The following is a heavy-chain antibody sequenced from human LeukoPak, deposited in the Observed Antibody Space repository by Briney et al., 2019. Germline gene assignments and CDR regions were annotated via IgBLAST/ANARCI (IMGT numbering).Heavy chain of an antibody. Sequence: ASVKVSCKASGYTFTSYGISWVRQAPGQGLEWMGWISAYNGNTNYAQKLQGRVTMTTDTSTSTAYMELRSLRSDDTAVYYCARAGGCSSTSCYMYRSGMDVWGQGTTVTVSS. CDR2: ISAYNGNT. CDR1: GYTFTSYG. D-gene: IGHD2-2*02. V-gene: IGHV1-18*01. J-gene: IGHJ6*02. CDR3: ARAGGCSSTSCYMYRSGMDV.